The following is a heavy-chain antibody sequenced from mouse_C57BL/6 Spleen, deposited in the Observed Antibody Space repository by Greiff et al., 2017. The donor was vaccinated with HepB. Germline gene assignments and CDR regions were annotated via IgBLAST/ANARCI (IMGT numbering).Heavy chain of an antibody. J-gene: IGHJ2*01. CDR2: IDPDSGGT. D-gene: IGHD2-4*01. Sequence: QVQLQQPGAELVKPGASVKLSCKASGYTFTSYWMHWVKQRPGRGLEWIGRIDPDSGGTKYNEKFKSKATLTVDKSSSTAYMQLSTLTSEDSAVYCCASKSIYYDYDVFDYWGQGTTLTVSS. CDR3: ASKSIYYDYDVFDY. V-gene: IGHV1-72*01. CDR1: GYTFTSYW.